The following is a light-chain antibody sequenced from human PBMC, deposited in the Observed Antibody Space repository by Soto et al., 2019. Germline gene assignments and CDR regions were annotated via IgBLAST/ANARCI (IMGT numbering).Light chain of an antibody. CDR2: LEGSGTY. Sequence: QLVLTQSSSASASLGSSVKLTCTLSSGHSTYIIVWHQQQPGKAPRYLMNLEGSGTYNRGSGVPDRFSGSSSGTDRYLTISNLQSEDEADYYCETWDTDIRVFGGGTKLTVL. V-gene: IGLV4-60*03. J-gene: IGLJ3*02. CDR1: SGHSTYI. CDR3: ETWDTDIRV.